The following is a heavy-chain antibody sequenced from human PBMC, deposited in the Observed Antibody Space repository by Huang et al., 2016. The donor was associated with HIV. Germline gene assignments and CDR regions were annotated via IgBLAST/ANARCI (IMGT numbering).Heavy chain of an antibody. CDR3: AHRQTYDFWSGSFDS. Sequence: QITLKESGPTLVKPTQTLTLTCTFSGFSITTDGAGVGWIRQPPGKALEWLALIFWDDDKRESPSLKNRLSITKDTSKNQVVLTMTNMDPVDTATYFCAHRQTYDFWSGSFDSWGQGTLVTVSS. D-gene: IGHD3-3*01. CDR1: GFSITTDGAG. CDR2: IFWDDDK. J-gene: IGHJ4*02. V-gene: IGHV2-5*02.